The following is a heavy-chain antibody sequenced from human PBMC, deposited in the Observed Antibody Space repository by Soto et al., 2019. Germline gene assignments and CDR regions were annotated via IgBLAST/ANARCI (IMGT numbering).Heavy chain of an antibody. CDR1: FYTFISYG. V-gene: IGHV1-69*06. J-gene: IGHJ4*02. D-gene: IGHD3-22*01. CDR3: ARAPYYYDSSGYYFDY. Sequence: ASVQVSVKASFYTFISYGISWLRQAPVQGLEWMGGIIPIFGTANYAQKFQGRVTITADKSTSTAYMELSSLRSEDTAVYYCARAPYYYDSSGYYFDYWGQGTLVTVSS. CDR2: IIPIFGTA.